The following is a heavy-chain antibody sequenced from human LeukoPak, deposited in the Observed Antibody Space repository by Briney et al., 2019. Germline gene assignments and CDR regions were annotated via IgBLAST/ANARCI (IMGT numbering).Heavy chain of an antibody. V-gene: IGHV3-21*01. CDR1: GFTFISYA. Sequence: GGSLRLSCAASGFTFISYAMSWVRQAPGKGLEWVSSISSSGSFIYYADSVKGRFTISRDNAKDSLYLQMNSLRAEDTAVYYCARRSVGGTYPDYWGQGTLVTVSS. D-gene: IGHD1-14*01. CDR3: ARRSVGGTYPDY. CDR2: ISSSGSFI. J-gene: IGHJ4*02.